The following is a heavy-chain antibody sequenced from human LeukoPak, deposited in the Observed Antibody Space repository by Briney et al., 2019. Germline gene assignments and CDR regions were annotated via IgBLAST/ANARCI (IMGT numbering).Heavy chain of an antibody. J-gene: IGHJ4*02. D-gene: IGHD5-24*01. V-gene: IGHV3-23*01. CDR2: ISGSGGST. CDR1: GFTFRNYG. CDR3: ARDDDFRNGWLPMD. Sequence: GGSLRLSCAASGFTFRNYGMSWVRQAPGKGLEWVSAISGSGGSTYYADSVKGRFTISRDNSKNTLYLQMNSLRAEDTAIYYCARDDDFRNGWLPMDWGQGTLVTVSS.